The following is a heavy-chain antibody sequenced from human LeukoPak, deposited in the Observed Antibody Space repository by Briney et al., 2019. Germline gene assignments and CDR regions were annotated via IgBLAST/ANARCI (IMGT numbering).Heavy chain of an antibody. CDR2: ISSTI. J-gene: IGHJ4*02. V-gene: IGHV3-48*02. D-gene: IGHD5-12*01. CDR3: ARCGYGGYEFDY. CDR1: GFTFSSYS. Sequence: GGSPRLSCAASGFTFSSYSMSWVRQAPGKGLEWVSYISSTIYYADSVKGRFTTYRDNAKNSVYLQLNSLRDEDTAVYYCARCGYGGYEFDYWGQGTLVTVSS.